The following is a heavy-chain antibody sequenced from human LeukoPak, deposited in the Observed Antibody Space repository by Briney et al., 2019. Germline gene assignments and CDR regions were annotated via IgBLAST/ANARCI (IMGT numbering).Heavy chain of an antibody. CDR2: MSGSGGRT. V-gene: IGHV3-23*01. J-gene: IGHJ4*02. D-gene: IGHD6-19*01. CDR1: GFIFTNYG. CDR3: AKKVGSAWFFDY. Sequence: GGSLRLSCVASGFIFTNYGMNWVRQAPGKGLEWVSSMSGSGGRTNYADSVKGRFTISRDDSKNTLYLQMNSLRDEDTAIYYCAKKVGSAWFFDYWGQGTLVTVSS.